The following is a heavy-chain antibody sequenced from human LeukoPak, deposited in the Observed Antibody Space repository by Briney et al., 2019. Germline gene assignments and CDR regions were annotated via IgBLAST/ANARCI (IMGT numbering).Heavy chain of an antibody. V-gene: IGHV1-69*13. CDR2: IIPIFGTA. Sequence: SVKVSCKASGGTFSSYAISWVRQAPGQGLEWMGGIIPIFGTANYAQKFQGRVTITADESTSTAYMELSSLRSEDTAVYYCARGGDYGKIFDYWGQGTLVTVSS. CDR3: ARGGDYGKIFDY. J-gene: IGHJ4*02. D-gene: IGHD4-17*01. CDR1: GGTFSSYA.